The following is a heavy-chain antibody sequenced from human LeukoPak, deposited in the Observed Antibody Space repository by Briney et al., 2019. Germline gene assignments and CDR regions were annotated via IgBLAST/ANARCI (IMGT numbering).Heavy chain of an antibody. D-gene: IGHD6-13*01. CDR3: AKGSRGYTNYYFDY. Sequence: GGSLRLSCASSGFSISGYAMNWVRQAPGKGLEWVSSISGSGASTFYADSVKGRFTISKDTSSSTVYLQMNSLRAEDTAVYYCAKGSRGYTNYYFDYWGQGSLVTVSS. V-gene: IGHV3-23*01. CDR2: ISGSGAST. CDR1: GFSISGYA. J-gene: IGHJ4*02.